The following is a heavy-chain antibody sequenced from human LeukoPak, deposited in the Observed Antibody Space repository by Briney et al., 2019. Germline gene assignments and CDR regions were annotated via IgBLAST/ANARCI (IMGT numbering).Heavy chain of an antibody. CDR2: ICSSSTYI. CDR1: GFTFSDYS. D-gene: IGHD3-10*01. Sequence: GGSLRLSCAASGFTFSDYSMNWVRQAPGKGLEWVSSICSSSTYIYYADSVKGRFTISRDNARNSLYLQVNSLRADDTAVYYCARDGRFGVDYWGQGTLVTVSS. CDR3: ARDGRFGVDY. J-gene: IGHJ4*02. V-gene: IGHV3-21*01.